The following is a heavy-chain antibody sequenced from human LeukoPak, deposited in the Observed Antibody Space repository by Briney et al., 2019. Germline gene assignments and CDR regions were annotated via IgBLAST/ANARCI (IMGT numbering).Heavy chain of an antibody. D-gene: IGHD3-10*02. J-gene: IGHJ6*04. CDR1: GFTFGNYG. V-gene: IGHV3-20*04. CDR2: INWNGGST. Sequence: GGSLRLSCAASGFTFGNYGMSWVRQAPGKGLEWVSGINWNGGSTGYADSVKGRFTISRDNAKNSLYLQMNSLRAEDTAVYYCAELGITMIGGVWGKGTTVTISS. CDR3: AELGITMIGGV.